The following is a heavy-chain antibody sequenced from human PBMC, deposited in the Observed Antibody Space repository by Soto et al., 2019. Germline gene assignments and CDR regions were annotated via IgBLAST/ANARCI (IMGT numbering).Heavy chain of an antibody. V-gene: IGHV4-34*01. CDR2: INHSGST. CDR3: ARMYYDFWSGLEGTMDV. CDR1: DGKFGDHD. J-gene: IGHJ6*03. D-gene: IGHD3-3*01. Sequence: AVVDGKFGDHDCRCILKKQGKGLEWIGEINHSGSTNYNPSLKSRVTISVDTSKNQFSLKLSSVTAADTAVYYCARMYYDFWSGLEGTMDVWGKGTTVTVSS.